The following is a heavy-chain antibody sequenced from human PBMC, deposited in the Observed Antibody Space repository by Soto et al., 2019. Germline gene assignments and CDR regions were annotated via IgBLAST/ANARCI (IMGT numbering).Heavy chain of an antibody. V-gene: IGHV4-30-2*01. CDR3: AREGYGSHDAFDI. CDR2: IYHSGST. J-gene: IGHJ3*02. Sequence: QLQLQESGSGLVKPSQTLSLTCAVSGGSISSGGYSWSWIRQPPGKGLEWIGYIYHSGSTYYNPSLKSRVTISVDRSKNQFSPKLSSVTAADTAVYYCAREGYGSHDAFDIWGQGTMVTVSS. CDR1: GGSISSGGYS. D-gene: IGHD3-10*01.